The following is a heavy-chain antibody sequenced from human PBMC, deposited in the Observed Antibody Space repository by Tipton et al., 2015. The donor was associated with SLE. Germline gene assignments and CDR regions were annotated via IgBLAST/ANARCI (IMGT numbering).Heavy chain of an antibody. D-gene: IGHD3-22*01. V-gene: IGHV4-34*08. CDR1: GGTFSGYY. CDR2: INYSGNT. J-gene: IGHJ3*01. CDR3: ATSLNYYDSSGPEG. Sequence: LRLSCAVYGGTFSGYYWSWIRQSPGKGLEWIGEINYSGNTKYNPSLKSRVTISVDTSKNQFSLNLNFMTAADTAMYYCATSLNYYDSSGPEGWGQVTMVTVSS.